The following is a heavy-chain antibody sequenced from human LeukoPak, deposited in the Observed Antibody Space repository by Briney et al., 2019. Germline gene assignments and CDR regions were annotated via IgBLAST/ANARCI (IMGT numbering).Heavy chain of an antibody. D-gene: IGHD3-3*01. CDR3: ARTIWSGYYGDYFDY. Sequence: SQTLSLTCTVSGDSISSGAYYWSWIRQPAGTGLEWIGRIYTSGSTDYNPSLKSRVTISVDTSKNQFSLKLTSVTAADTAVYYCARTIWSGYYGDYFDYWDQGALVTVSS. CDR1: GDSISSGAYY. V-gene: IGHV4-61*02. CDR2: IYTSGST. J-gene: IGHJ4*02.